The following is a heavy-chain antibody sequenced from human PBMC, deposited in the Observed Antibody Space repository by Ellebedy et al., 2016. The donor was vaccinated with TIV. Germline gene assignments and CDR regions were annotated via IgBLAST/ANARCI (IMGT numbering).Heavy chain of an antibody. D-gene: IGHD2-21*02. CDR1: GFTFSSYG. CDR3: VRARPYCGGDCFSFGN. Sequence: GGSLRLXXAVSGFTFSSYGMSWVRQAPGKGLEWVSGTSAGGYDTYYADSVKGRFTISRDNAKNTLYLQMHSLRAEDTAVYYCVRARPYCGGDCFSFGNWGQGSLVTVSS. CDR2: TSAGGYDT. V-gene: IGHV3-23*01. J-gene: IGHJ4*02.